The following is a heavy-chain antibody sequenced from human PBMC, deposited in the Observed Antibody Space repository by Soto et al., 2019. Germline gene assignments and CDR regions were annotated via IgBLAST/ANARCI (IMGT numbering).Heavy chain of an antibody. CDR2: IYPGDSDT. J-gene: IGHJ4*02. V-gene: IGHV5-51*01. CDR3: ERNYHYPSSGYYLIDY. CDR1: GYSFTSYW. Sequence: GESLKISCKGSGYSFTSYWIGWVRQMPGKGLEWMGIIYPGDSDTRYSPSFQGQVTISADKSISTAYLQWGSLKASDTAMYYCERNYHYPSSGYYLIDYWGQGTLVTVSS. D-gene: IGHD3-22*01.